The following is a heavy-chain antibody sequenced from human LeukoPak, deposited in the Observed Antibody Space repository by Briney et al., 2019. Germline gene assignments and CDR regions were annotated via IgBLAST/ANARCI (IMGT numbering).Heavy chain of an antibody. CDR1: GFTFSSYA. J-gene: IGHJ4*02. D-gene: IGHD3-16*01. V-gene: IGHV3-23*01. Sequence: HPGGSLRLSCAASGFTFSSYAMSWVRQAPGKGLEWVSAISGSGGSTYYADSVKGRFTISRDNSKNTLYLQMNSLRAEDTAVYYWEKGGFLGDKTYSSYVREVGGQGPRVTVPS. CDR2: ISGSGGST. CDR3: EKGGFLGDKTYSSYVREV.